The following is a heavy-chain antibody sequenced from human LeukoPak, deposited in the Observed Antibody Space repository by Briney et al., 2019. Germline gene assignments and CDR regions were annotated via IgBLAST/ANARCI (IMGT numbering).Heavy chain of an antibody. J-gene: IGHJ4*02. V-gene: IGHV3-66*01. CDR1: GFTFEDYG. CDR2: IYSHGGT. CDR3: ARSGDSEHYFDY. D-gene: IGHD1-14*01. Sequence: GGSLRLSCEASGFTFEDYGLSWVRQSPGKGLEWVSLIYSHGGTNYADSVKGRFTISRDNSKNTLYLQMNSLRAEDTAVYYCARSGDSEHYFDYWGQGTLVTVSS.